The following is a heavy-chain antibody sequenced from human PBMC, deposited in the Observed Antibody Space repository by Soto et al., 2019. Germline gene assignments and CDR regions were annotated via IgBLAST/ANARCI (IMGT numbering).Heavy chain of an antibody. CDR3: VRAAGYSGNDYVYYYGMDV. D-gene: IGHD5-12*01. CDR1: GFTFSSYG. Sequence: QVQLVESGGGVVQPGRSLRLSCAASGFTFSSYGMHWVRQAPGKGLEWVALVWYDGGNKYYADSVKGRFTIYRDNYKNTLYLQMNSLRDEDTAVYYCVRAAGYSGNDYVYYYGMDVWGQGTTVTVSS. V-gene: IGHV3-33*01. CDR2: VWYDGGNK. J-gene: IGHJ6*02.